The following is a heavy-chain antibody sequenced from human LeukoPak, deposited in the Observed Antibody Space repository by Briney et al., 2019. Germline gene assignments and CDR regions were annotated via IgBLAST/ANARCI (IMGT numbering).Heavy chain of an antibody. CDR2: ISWDGSNT. CDR3: ASSGWYPTPNWFDP. V-gene: IGHV3-30*03. J-gene: IGHJ5*02. D-gene: IGHD6-19*01. Sequence: GRSLRLSCAASGFTFSSYGMHWVRRARGRGLVGVAVISWDGSNTYYADSVKGRFTIYRDNSKTTLYLQMNSLRAEDTAMYYCASSGWYPTPNWFDPWGQGTLVIVSS. CDR1: GFTFSSYG.